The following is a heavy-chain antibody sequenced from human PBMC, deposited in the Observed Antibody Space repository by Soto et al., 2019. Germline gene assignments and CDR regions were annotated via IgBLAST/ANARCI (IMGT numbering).Heavy chain of an antibody. CDR2: IWYDGSNK. Sequence: GGSLRLSCAASGFTFSSYGMHWVRQAPGKGLEWVAVIWYDGSNKYYADSVKGRFTISRDNSKNTLYLQMNSLRAGDTAVYYCASRYQLGPKYGMDVCGQGTTVTVSS. V-gene: IGHV3-33*01. D-gene: IGHD2-2*01. CDR1: GFTFSSYG. J-gene: IGHJ6*02. CDR3: ASRYQLGPKYGMDV.